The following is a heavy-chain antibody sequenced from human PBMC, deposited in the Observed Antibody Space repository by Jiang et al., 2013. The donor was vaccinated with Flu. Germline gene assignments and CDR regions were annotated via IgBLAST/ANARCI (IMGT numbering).Heavy chain of an antibody. CDR3: ARDPPAYYYDSSGFDY. CDR2: ISYDGSNK. D-gene: IGHD3-22*01. CDR1: GFTFSSYA. J-gene: IGHJ4*02. V-gene: IGHV3-30-3*01. Sequence: ASGFTFSSYAMHWVRQAPGKGLEWVAVISYDGSNKYYADSVKGRFTISRDNSKNTLYLQMNSLRAEDTAVYYCARDPPAYYYDSSGFDYWGQGTLVTVSS.